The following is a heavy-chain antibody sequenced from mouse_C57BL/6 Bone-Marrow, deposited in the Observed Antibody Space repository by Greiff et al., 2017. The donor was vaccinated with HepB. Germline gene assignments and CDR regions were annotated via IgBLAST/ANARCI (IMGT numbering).Heavy chain of an antibody. CDR1: GYTFTEYT. D-gene: IGHD2-1*01. CDR3: ARHERVTRSFDY. V-gene: IGHV1-62-2*01. CDR2: FYPGSGSI. Sequence: QVHVKQSGAELVKPVASVKLSCKASGYTFTEYTIHWVKQRSGQGLEWIGWFYPGSGSIKYNEKFKDKATLTADKSSSTVYMELSRLTSEDSAVYFCARHERVTRSFDYWGQGTTLTVSS. J-gene: IGHJ2*01.